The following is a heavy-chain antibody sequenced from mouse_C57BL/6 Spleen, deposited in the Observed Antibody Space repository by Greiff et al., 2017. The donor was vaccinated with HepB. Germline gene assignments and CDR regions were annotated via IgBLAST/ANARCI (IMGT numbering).Heavy chain of an antibody. CDR1: GFTFSSYA. V-gene: IGHV5-9-1*02. Sequence: EVMLVESGAGLVKPGASLKLSCAASGFTFSSYAMPWVRQTPEQRLEWVAYISSGGDYIYYADTVKGRFTISIDNAPNTLYLQMSSLKSEDTAMYYCTRETTMHAMDYWGQGTSVTVSS. D-gene: IGHD2-1*01. CDR3: TRETTMHAMDY. J-gene: IGHJ4*01. CDR2: ISSGGDYI.